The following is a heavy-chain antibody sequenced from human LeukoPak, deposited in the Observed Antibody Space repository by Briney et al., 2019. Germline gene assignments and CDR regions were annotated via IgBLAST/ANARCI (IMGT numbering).Heavy chain of an antibody. CDR1: AGSFSAYY. J-gene: IGHJ4*02. V-gene: IGHV4-34*01. CDR2: INHSGST. Sequence: SETLSLTCAVYAGSFSAYYWSWIRQPPGRGLEWIGEINHSGSTNYNPSLKSRVTISVDTSKNQFSLKLSSVTAADTAVYYCARYQVGADYYFDYWGQGTLVTVSS. D-gene: IGHD2-2*01. CDR3: ARYQVGADYYFDY.